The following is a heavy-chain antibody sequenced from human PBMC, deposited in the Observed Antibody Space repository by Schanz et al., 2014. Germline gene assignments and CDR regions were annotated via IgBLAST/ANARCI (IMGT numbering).Heavy chain of an antibody. Sequence: VQLVESGGGVVQPGTSLRLSCAASRLTFANEDIHWVRQAPGKGLEWVSVINSRNEVFSIDSVRGRFTIFRDNPKKSAYLQMNSLRADDTAVYYCSRGIVGGLDCWGQGTLVTVSS. CDR3: SRGIVGGLDC. CDR2: INSRNEV. D-gene: IGHD3-16*01. V-gene: IGHV3-21*01. J-gene: IGHJ4*02. CDR1: RLTFANED.